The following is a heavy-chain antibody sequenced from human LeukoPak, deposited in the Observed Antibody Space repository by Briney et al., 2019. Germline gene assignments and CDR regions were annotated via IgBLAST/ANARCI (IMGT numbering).Heavy chain of an antibody. Sequence: SEILSLTCTVPGGSISSYYWSRIRQPPGKGLEWIGYISYSGSTNNHNPSLKSRVTISVDTSKNQSSLKLSSVTAADTAVYYCARHTTSGWYQVVYWGQGTLVTVSS. CDR2: ISYSGSTN. D-gene: IGHD6-19*01. CDR1: GGSISSYY. V-gene: IGHV4-59*01. J-gene: IGHJ4*02. CDR3: ARHTTSGWYQVVY.